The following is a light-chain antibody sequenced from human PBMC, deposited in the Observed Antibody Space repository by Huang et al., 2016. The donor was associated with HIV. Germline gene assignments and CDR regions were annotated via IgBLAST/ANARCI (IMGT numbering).Light chain of an antibody. CDR1: QSVSSN. CDR2: GAS. CDR3: QQYDNGPIA. V-gene: IGKV3-15*01. Sequence: EIVMTQSPATLSVSPGERATLSCRASQSVSSNLAWYHQKHGQAPRLLIDGASTRVTGVPARFSGSGSGTEFTLTISSLQSEDFAVYYCQQYDNGPIAFGQGTRLEI. J-gene: IGKJ5*01.